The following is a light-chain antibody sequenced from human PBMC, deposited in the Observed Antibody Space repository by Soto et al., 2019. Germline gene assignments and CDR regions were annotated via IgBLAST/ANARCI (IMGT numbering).Light chain of an antibody. V-gene: IGKV3-15*01. Sequence: EIVMTQSPATLSVSPGERATLSCRASQSVGSNLAWYQQKPGQAPRLLMYGASTRATGVPARFSGSGSGAEFTLTISSLQSEDFAVYYCQQYNNWPPWTFGQGTKVDIK. CDR2: GAS. J-gene: IGKJ1*01. CDR3: QQYNNWPPWT. CDR1: QSVGSN.